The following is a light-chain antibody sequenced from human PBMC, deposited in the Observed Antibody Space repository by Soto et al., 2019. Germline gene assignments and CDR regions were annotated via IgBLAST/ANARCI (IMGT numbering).Light chain of an antibody. CDR3: QQYNNWPGT. CDR2: AAS. Sequence: EIVLTQSPATLSVSPGEGATLSCRASQSIDGNLAWYQQRPGQAPWLLINAASTRATGVPARFSGSGSGTDFTLTISSLQSEDFAVYYCQQYNNWPGTFGQGTKVHIK. CDR1: QSIDGN. J-gene: IGKJ1*01. V-gene: IGKV3-15*01.